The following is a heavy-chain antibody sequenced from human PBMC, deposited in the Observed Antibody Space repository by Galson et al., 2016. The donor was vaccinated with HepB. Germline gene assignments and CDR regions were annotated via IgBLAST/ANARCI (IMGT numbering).Heavy chain of an antibody. Sequence: SLRLSCAASGFRFSSYAMLWVRQAPGKGLEWVAVVSSDGSAGYFADSVKGRFTTSRDNSKNTLSLGMNRLRTEDTAFYYCTRAGVAAGTYWFDPWGQGTLVTVSS. J-gene: IGHJ5*02. V-gene: IGHV3-30*04. D-gene: IGHD6-13*01. CDR3: TRAGVAAGTYWFDP. CDR2: VSSDGSAG. CDR1: GFRFSSYA.